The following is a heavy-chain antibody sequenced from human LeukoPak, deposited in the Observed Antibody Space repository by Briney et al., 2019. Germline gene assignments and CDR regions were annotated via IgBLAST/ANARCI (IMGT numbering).Heavy chain of an antibody. CDR2: IYYSGST. Sequence: SETLSLTCTVSGGSISSYYWSWIRQPPGKGLEWIGYIYYSGSTNYNPSLKSRVTISVDTSKSQFSLKLSSVTAADTAVYYCARGGGYSSGLSYWGQGTLVTVSS. CDR3: ARGGGYSSGLSY. D-gene: IGHD6-19*01. CDR1: GGSISSYY. J-gene: IGHJ4*02. V-gene: IGHV4-59*01.